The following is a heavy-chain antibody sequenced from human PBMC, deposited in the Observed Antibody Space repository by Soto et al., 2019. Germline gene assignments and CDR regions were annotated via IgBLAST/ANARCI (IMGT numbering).Heavy chain of an antibody. V-gene: IGHV4-39*01. Sequence: PSETLSLTCTVSGGSISSSSYYWGWIRQPPGKGLEWIGSIYYSGSTYYNPSLKSRVTISVDTSKNQFSLKLSSVTAADTAVYYCARHWGTNYYYGMDVWGQGTTVTVS. J-gene: IGHJ6*02. D-gene: IGHD2-2*01. CDR3: ARHWGTNYYYGMDV. CDR2: IYYSGST. CDR1: GGSISSSSYY.